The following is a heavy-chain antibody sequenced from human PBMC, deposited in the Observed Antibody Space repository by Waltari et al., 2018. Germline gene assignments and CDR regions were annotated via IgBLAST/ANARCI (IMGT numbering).Heavy chain of an antibody. Sequence: QLQLQEWGPGLVKPSETLSLTCTVSGGSISSSSYYWGWIRHPQGTGLEWIGRLYYSGGTNSNPSLKVRVTISVDTSTTTFSLKLSSVTAADTAVYSCARRRRGGVGGIDYWGQGTLVTVSS. CDR3: ARRRRGGVGGIDY. CDR1: GGSISSSSYY. V-gene: IGHV4-39*01. J-gene: IGHJ4*02. D-gene: IGHD3-16*01. CDR2: LYYSGGT.